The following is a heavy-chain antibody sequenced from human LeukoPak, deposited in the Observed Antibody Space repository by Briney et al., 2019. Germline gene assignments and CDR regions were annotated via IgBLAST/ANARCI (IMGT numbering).Heavy chain of an antibody. CDR2: IYHSGTP. D-gene: IGHD3-10*01. J-gene: IGHJ5*02. V-gene: IGHV4-30-2*01. CDR1: GGSISSGGYS. CDR3: ARGTLRGVAP. Sequence: PSETLSLTCAVSGGSISSGGYSWSWIRQPQGKGLEWIGYIYHSGTPYYNPSLNSRVTISVDTSKTQFSLKLSSVTAADTAVYYCARGTLRGVAPWGQGTLVTVSS.